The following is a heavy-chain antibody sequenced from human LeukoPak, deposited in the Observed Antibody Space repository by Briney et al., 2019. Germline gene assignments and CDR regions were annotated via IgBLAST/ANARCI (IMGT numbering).Heavy chain of an antibody. CDR1: GFTFSSYG. V-gene: IGHV3-30*18. J-gene: IGHJ4*02. Sequence: GGSLRLSCAASGFTFSSYGMHWVRQAPGKGLEWVAVISYDGSNKYYADSVKGRFTISRDNSKNTLYLQMSSLRAEDTAVYYCAKGLGYCSSTSCTIDYWGQGTLVTVSS. D-gene: IGHD2-2*01. CDR3: AKGLGYCSSTSCTIDY. CDR2: ISYDGSNK.